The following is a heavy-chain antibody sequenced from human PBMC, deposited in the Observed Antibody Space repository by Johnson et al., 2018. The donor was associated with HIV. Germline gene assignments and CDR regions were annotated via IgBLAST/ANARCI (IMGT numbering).Heavy chain of an antibody. J-gene: IGHJ3*02. CDR1: GFTFDDNA. D-gene: IGHD3-10*01. Sequence: EVQVVESGGGLVQPGRSLRLSCTASGFTFDDNAMHWVRQAPGQGLEWVSGITWNSGRTGYADSVKGRFTISRDNAKNSLYLQMNGLRAEDTAFYYCARDFVAFGECTAFDIWGQGTMVTVSS. CDR2: ITWNSGRT. V-gene: IGHV3-9*01. CDR3: ARDFVAFGECTAFDI.